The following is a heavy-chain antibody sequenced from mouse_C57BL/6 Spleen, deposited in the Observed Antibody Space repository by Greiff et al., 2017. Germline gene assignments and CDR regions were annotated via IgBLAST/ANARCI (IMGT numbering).Heavy chain of an antibody. CDR2: ISYSGST. V-gene: IGHV3-8*01. J-gene: IGHJ2*01. CDR3: ARGIYDGYHYFDY. CDR1: GYSITSDY. Sequence: EVKLVESGPGLAKPSQTLSLTCSVTGYSITSDYWNWIRKFPGNKLEYMGYISYSGSTYYNPSLKSRISITRDTSKNQYYLQLNSVTTEDTATYYYARGIYDGYHYFDYWGQGTTLTVSS. D-gene: IGHD2-3*01.